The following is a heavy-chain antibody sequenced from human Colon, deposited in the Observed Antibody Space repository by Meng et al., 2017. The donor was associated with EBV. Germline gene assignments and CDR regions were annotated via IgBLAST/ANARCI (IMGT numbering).Heavy chain of an antibody. CDR3: VRDGYNYIPFDF. Sequence: EVELLESGGGLVQPCGSLRPSCAASGFTLSSYAMSWVRQAPGKGLEWVSSISGTGGTTYYADSVEGRFTASRDNSKNTLYLQMNSLRADDTAVYYCVRDGYNYIPFDFWGQGTLVTVSS. CDR2: ISGTGGTT. CDR1: GFTLSSYA. J-gene: IGHJ4*02. D-gene: IGHD5-24*01. V-gene: IGHV3-23*01.